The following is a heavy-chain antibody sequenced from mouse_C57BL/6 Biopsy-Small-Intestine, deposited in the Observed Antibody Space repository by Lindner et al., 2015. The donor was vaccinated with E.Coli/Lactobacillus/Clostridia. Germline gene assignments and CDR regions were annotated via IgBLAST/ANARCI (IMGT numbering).Heavy chain of an antibody. V-gene: IGHV5-6*01. J-gene: IGHJ3*01. CDR1: GFTFGDYS. Sequence: VQLQESGGDLVKPGGSLKLSCAASGFTFGDYSMSWARQTPDKRLEWVATMSSGGSYIYYPDSVKGRFTISRDNAKNTLYLQMSSLKSEDTAMYYCARGEGFAYWGQGTLVTVSA. CDR3: ARGEGFAY. CDR2: MSSGGSYI.